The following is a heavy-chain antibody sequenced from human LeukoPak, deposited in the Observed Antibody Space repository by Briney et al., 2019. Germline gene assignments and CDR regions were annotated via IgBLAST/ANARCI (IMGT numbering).Heavy chain of an antibody. CDR1: GDSVSSNSAA. J-gene: IGHJ6*02. V-gene: IGHV6-1*01. CDR2: TYYRSKWYN. Sequence: SQTLSLTCAISGDSVSSNSAAWNWIRQSPSRGLEWLGRTYYRSKWYNDYAVSVKSRITINPDTSKNQFSLQLNSVTPQDTAVYYCARGGYSYGFRAPYYYYYGMDVWGQGTTVTVSS. CDR3: ARGGYSYGFRAPYYYYYGMDV. D-gene: IGHD5-18*01.